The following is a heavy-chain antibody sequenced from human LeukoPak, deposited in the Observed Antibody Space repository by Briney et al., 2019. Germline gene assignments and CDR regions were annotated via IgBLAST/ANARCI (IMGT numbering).Heavy chain of an antibody. CDR2: IKNKSDGGTI. J-gene: IGHJ4*02. Sequence: GGSLRLSCAAAGFPFSNARMSWVRPAPGKGLEWGGRIKNKSDGGTIDYAAPVKGRFTISRDDSKNTVYLQLNSLKTEDTGMYYCTRYKYGSYYGSYYFDHWGQGTLVTVSS. D-gene: IGHD3-10*01. CDR1: GFPFSNAR. V-gene: IGHV3-15*01. CDR3: TRYKYGSYYGSYYFDH.